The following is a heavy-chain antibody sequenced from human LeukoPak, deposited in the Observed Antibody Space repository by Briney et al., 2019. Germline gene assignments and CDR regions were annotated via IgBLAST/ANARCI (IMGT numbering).Heavy chain of an antibody. Sequence: ASVKVSCKASGYTFTSYGISWVRQASGQGLAWMGWISAYNGNTNYAQKLQGRVTMTTDTFTSTAYMELRSLRSDDTAVYYCARRGPYYYDSSRNYYGMDVWGQGTTVTVSS. CDR2: ISAYNGNT. CDR3: ARRGPYYYDSSRNYYGMDV. D-gene: IGHD3-22*01. V-gene: IGHV1-18*01. J-gene: IGHJ6*02. CDR1: GYTFTSYG.